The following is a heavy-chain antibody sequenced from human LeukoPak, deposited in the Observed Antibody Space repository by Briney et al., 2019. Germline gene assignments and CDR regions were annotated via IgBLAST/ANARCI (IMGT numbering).Heavy chain of an antibody. CDR3: ARAYYYDSSGYYPVLSY. CDR2: XXPSGGST. CDR1: GYTFTSYY. D-gene: IGHD3-22*01. Sequence: ASVKVSCKASGYTFTSYYMHWVRQAPGQGLEWXXXXXPSGGSTSYAQXXXGRXXXTRDTSTSTVYMELSSLRSEDTAVYYCARAYYYDSSGYYPVLSYWGQGTLVTVSS. J-gene: IGHJ4*02. V-gene: IGHV1-46*01.